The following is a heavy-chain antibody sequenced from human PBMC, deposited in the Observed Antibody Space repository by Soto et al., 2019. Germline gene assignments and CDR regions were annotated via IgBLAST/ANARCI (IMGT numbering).Heavy chain of an antibody. J-gene: IGHJ4*02. CDR1: GGTFSSYA. CDR2: IIPIFGTA. CDR3: ARVGQSKVVPAAVFDY. D-gene: IGHD2-2*01. Sequence: QVQLVQSGAEVKKPGSSVKVSCKASGGTFSSYAISWVRQAPGQGLEWMGGIIPIFGTANYAQKFQGRVTITADEATSTAYMELSSLRSEDTAVYYCARVGQSKVVPAAVFDYWGQGTLVTVAS. V-gene: IGHV1-69*01.